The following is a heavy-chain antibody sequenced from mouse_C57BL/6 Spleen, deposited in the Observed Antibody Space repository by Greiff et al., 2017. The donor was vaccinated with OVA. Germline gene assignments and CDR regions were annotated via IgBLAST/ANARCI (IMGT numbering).Heavy chain of an antibody. D-gene: IGHD1-1*01. CDR2: INPNNGGT. CDR1: GYTFTDYY. Sequence: EVQLQQSGPELVKPGASVKISCKASGYTFTDYYMNWVKQSHGKSLEWIGDINPNNGGTSYNQKFKGKATLTVDKSSSTAYMELRSLTSEDSAVYDCARGDYGSSYYYAMDYWGKGTSVTVSS. CDR3: ARGDYGSSYYYAMDY. J-gene: IGHJ4*01. V-gene: IGHV1-26*01.